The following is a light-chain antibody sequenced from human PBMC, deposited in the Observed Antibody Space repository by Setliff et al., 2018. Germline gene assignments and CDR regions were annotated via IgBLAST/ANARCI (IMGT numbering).Light chain of an antibody. CDR1: GSNIGSNS. Sequence: QSVLTQPPSASGTPGQRVTISCSGSGSNIGSNSVNWFRQLPGTAPKLLVYRTNQRPSGVPDRFSGSKSGTTASLAISGLQSEDEADYYCAAWDDSLNGDVFGTGTKGTVL. J-gene: IGLJ1*01. CDR2: RTN. CDR3: AAWDDSLNGDV. V-gene: IGLV1-44*01.